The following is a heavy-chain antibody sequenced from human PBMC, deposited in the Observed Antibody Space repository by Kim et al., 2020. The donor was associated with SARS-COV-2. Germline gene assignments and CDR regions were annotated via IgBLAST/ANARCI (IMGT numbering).Heavy chain of an antibody. D-gene: IGHD4-17*01. V-gene: IGHV3-11*05. J-gene: IGHJ4*02. Sequence: KGRVTISRDNAKNSLYLQMNSLRAEDTAVYYCARVYWDYGGNRGGYFDYWGQGTLVTVSS. CDR3: ARVYWDYGGNRGGYFDY.